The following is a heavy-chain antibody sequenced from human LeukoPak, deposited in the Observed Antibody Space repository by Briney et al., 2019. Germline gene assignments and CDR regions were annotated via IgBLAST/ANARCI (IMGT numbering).Heavy chain of an antibody. CDR2: IIPIFGTA. V-gene: IGHV1-69*05. D-gene: IGHD1-7*01. J-gene: IGHJ4*02. CDR1: GGTFSSYA. Sequence: ASVKVSCKASGGTFSSYAISWVRQAPGQGLEWMGGIIPIFGTANYAQKFQGRVTITTDESTSTAYMELSSLRSGDTAVYYCARVKHNWNYDGVGYFDYWGQGTLVTVSS. CDR3: ARVKHNWNYDGVGYFDY.